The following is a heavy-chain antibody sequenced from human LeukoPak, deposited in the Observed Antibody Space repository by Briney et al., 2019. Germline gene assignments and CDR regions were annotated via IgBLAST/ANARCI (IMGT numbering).Heavy chain of an antibody. Sequence: PGGSLRRSCAASGFIFSNAWMSWVRQAPGKGLEWVGRIKSKTDGGTADYAAPVKGRFTISRDDSKNTLYLQMNSLKTEDTAVYYCTTDRSGWYDYWGQGTLVTVSS. D-gene: IGHD6-19*01. J-gene: IGHJ4*02. CDR2: IKSKTDGGTA. CDR1: GFIFSNAW. V-gene: IGHV3-15*01. CDR3: TTDRSGWYDY.